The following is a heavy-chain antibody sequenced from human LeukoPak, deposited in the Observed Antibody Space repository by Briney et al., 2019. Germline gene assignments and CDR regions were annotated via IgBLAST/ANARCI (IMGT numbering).Heavy chain of an antibody. CDR2: FDPEDGET. J-gene: IGHJ5*02. D-gene: IGHD3-22*01. CDR1: GYTLTELS. CDR3: ARDHEGYDSSGYYPNWFDP. V-gene: IGHV1-24*01. Sequence: ASVKVSCKVSGYTLTELSMHWVRQAPGKGLEWMGGFDPEDGETIYAQKFQGRVTMTEDTSTDTAYMELSSLRSEDTAVYYCARDHEGYDSSGYYPNWFDPWGQGTLVTVSS.